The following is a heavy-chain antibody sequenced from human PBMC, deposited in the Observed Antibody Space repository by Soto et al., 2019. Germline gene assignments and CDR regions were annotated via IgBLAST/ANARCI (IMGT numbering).Heavy chain of an antibody. D-gene: IGHD1-1*01. CDR3: VNWNDEDVD. CDR1: GFTFSNYA. J-gene: IGHJ4*01. Sequence: EVHLLESGGGFVQPGGSLRLSCVASGFTFSNYAMTWVRQAPGKGLEWVASISGSAISTEYADSVRGRFTISRDNSKNTVFLQMQSLRADDSATYYCVNWNDEDVDWGQGTLVAVSS. V-gene: IGHV3-23*01. CDR2: ISGSAIST.